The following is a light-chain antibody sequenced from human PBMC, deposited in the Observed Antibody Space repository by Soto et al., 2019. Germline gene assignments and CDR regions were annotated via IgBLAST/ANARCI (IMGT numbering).Light chain of an antibody. CDR3: QQYHRSSIT. V-gene: IGKV1-5*01. CDR2: DAS. Sequence: DIQMTQSPSTLSASVGDRVTITCRASQSISSWLAWYQQKPGKAPKLLIYDASSLQSGVPSRFSGSGSGTDFTLAINSLQPDDFATYYCQQYHRSSITFGQGTRLENK. J-gene: IGKJ5*01. CDR1: QSISSW.